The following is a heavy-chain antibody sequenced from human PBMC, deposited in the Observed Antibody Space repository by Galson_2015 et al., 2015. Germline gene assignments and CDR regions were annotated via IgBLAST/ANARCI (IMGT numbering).Heavy chain of an antibody. V-gene: IGHV1-18*01. J-gene: IGHJ3*01. CDR1: GYSFINYG. Sequence: SVKVSCKASGYSFINYGISWVRQAPGQGLEWVGWISAYNGDRGYAQNLQGRVTMTTDTSTSTAYLELRSLRSDDTAVYYCTLVVVPDVIMDASDFWGQGTVVTVSS. CDR3: TLVVVPDVIMDASDF. D-gene: IGHD2-2*02. CDR2: ISAYNGDR.